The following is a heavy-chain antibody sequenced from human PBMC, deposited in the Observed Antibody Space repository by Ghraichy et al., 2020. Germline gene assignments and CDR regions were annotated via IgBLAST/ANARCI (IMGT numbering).Heavy chain of an antibody. Sequence: SVKVSCKASGGTSSSYAISWVRQAPGQGLEWMGRIIPILGIANYAQKFQGRVTITADKSTSTAYMELSSLRSKDTAVYYCARDRGRDWNRIRDAFDIWGQGTMVTVSS. V-gene: IGHV1-69*04. CDR3: ARDRGRDWNRIRDAFDI. CDR1: GGTSSSYA. J-gene: IGHJ3*02. CDR2: IIPILGIA. D-gene: IGHD1-1*01.